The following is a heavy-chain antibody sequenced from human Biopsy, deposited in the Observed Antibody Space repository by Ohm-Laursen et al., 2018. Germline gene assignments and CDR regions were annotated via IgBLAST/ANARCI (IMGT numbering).Heavy chain of an antibody. Sequence: GSLRLSCTASGFPFTGFSMDWVRQAPGKGLEWVSYINSDASYIYYGVSVRGRFTISRDNAKNSVYLQMNSLRVEDTAVYYCARDDGFYARTSGMDVWGQGTTVTVSS. CDR3: ARDDGFYARTSGMDV. CDR1: GFPFTGFS. J-gene: IGHJ6*02. CDR2: INSDASYI. V-gene: IGHV3-21*01. D-gene: IGHD2-8*01.